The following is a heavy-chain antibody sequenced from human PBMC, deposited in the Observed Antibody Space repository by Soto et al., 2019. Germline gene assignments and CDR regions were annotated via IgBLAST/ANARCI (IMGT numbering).Heavy chain of an antibody. Sequence: ASVKVSCKASGYTFTSYYMHWVRQAPGQGLEWMGIINPSGGSTSYAQKFQGRVTMTRDTSTSTVYMELSSLRSEDTAVYYCARDSCSGGSCYLGSGANWFDPWGKGTLVTVSS. V-gene: IGHV1-46*01. CDR3: ARDSCSGGSCYLGSGANWFDP. D-gene: IGHD2-15*01. CDR2: INPSGGST. CDR1: GYTFTSYY. J-gene: IGHJ5*02.